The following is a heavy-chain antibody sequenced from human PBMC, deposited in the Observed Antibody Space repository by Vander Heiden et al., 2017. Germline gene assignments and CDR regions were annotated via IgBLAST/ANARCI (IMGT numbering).Heavy chain of an antibody. D-gene: IGHD6-19*01. CDR1: GFPFSSYA. Sequence: SLRLSCAASGFPFSSYAMHWVRQAPGKGLEWVAVISYDGSNKYDADAVKGRFTISRDNSKNTMYLQMKSISAEDTAVYYCARAGRAVAGTLDYCCQGTLVTVSS. CDR3: ARAGRAVAGTLDY. J-gene: IGHJ4*02. V-gene: IGHV3-30*04. CDR2: ISYDGSNK.